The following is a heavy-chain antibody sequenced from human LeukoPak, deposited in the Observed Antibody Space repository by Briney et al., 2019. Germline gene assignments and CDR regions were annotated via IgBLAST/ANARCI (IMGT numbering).Heavy chain of an antibody. J-gene: IGHJ4*02. CDR2: ISANGGKT. Sequence: PGGSLRLSCAASGFAFSSYAMTRVRQAPGRGLEWVSSISANGGKTYYADSVKGRFTISRDNSKNTLYLQMNSLRAEDTAVYYCAKGKYDYVGANPYWGQGTLVTVSS. CDR3: AKGKYDYVGANPY. CDR1: GFAFSSYA. D-gene: IGHD3-16*01. V-gene: IGHV3-23*01.